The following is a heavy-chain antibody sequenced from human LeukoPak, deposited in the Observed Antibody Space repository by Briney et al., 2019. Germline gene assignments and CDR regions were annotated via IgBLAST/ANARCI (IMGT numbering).Heavy chain of an antibody. CDR3: ARDYYYSSGYYRLQH. CDR2: ISGSGTTI. CDR1: GFTFSSYE. J-gene: IGHJ1*01. V-gene: IGHV3-48*03. D-gene: IGHD3-22*01. Sequence: TGGSLRLSCAASGFTFSSYEMNWVRQAPGKGLEWPSYISGSGTTIYYADSVKGRFTISRDNAKNSLFLQMNSLRAEDTAVYYCARDYYYSSGYYRLQHWGQGTLVTVSS.